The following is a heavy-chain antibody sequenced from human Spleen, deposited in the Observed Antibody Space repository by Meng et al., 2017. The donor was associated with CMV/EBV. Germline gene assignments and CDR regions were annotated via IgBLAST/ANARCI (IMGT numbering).Heavy chain of an antibody. CDR2: INPNSGGT. CDR1: GYTFTGYY. J-gene: IGHJ4*02. Sequence: QVALVQSGAEVKKPGASVKVSCKASGYTFTGYYMHWVRQAPGQGLEWMGWINPNSGGTNYAQKFQGRVTMTRDTSISTAYMELSRLRSDDTAVYYCARETAMTTVTTEFDYWGQGTLVTVSS. V-gene: IGHV1-2*02. CDR3: ARETAMTTVTTEFDY. D-gene: IGHD4-17*01.